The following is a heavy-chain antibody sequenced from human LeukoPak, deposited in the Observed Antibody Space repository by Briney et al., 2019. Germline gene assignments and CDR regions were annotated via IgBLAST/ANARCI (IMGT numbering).Heavy chain of an antibody. CDR1: GGSISSSSYY. D-gene: IGHD3-10*01. J-gene: IGHJ4*02. CDR3: ARRGLMVRGVSFDY. CDR2: IYHSGST. Sequence: PSETLSLTCTVVSGGSISSSSYYWGWIRQPPGKGLEWIGSIYHSGSTYYNPSLKSRVTISVDTSKNQFSLKLSSVTAADTAVYYCARRGLMVRGVSFDYWGQGTLVTVSS. V-gene: IGHV4-39*07.